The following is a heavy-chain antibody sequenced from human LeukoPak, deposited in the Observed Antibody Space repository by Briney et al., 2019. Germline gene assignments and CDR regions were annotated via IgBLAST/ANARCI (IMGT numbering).Heavy chain of an antibody. CDR3: VRDGQGSTPLDY. D-gene: IGHD2-15*01. V-gene: IGHV3-74*01. CDR2: ISTDGSRP. Sequence: PGRSLRLSCAASGFTFSSHWMHWVRQAPGKGLVWVSGISTDGSRPRYADSVNGRFTISRDNAKNTLYLQMNSLRAEDTAVYFCVRDGQGSTPLDYWGQGTLVTVS. CDR1: GFTFSSHW. J-gene: IGHJ4*02.